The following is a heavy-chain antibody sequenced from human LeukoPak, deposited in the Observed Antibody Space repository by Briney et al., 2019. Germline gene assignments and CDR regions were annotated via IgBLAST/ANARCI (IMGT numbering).Heavy chain of an antibody. CDR3: ARDPNNSQQLHWFDP. V-gene: IGHV1-18*01. Sequence: GASVKVSCKASGYTFTSYGITWVRQAPGQGLEWMGWISAYNGNTNYAQKLQGRVTMTTDTSTSTAYMELRSLRSDDTAVYYCARDPNNSQQLHWFDPWGQGTLVTVSS. CDR1: GYTFTSYG. CDR2: ISAYNGNT. J-gene: IGHJ5*02. D-gene: IGHD6-13*01.